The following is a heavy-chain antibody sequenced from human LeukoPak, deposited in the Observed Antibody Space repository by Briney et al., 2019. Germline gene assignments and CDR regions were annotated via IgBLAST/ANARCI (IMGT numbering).Heavy chain of an antibody. CDR3: AKERAGYTNPYYFDY. D-gene: IGHD3-16*02. J-gene: IGHJ4*02. CDR2: IIPIVAKT. V-gene: IGHV3-23*01. Sequence: GGSLRLSCAASGFTFSTYAMSWVRQAPGQGLEWVSTIIPIVAKTYYADSVRGRFTISRDNSKSTLYLDLNSLRAEDTAVYYCAKERAGYTNPYYFDYWGQGTLVTVSS. CDR1: GFTFSTYA.